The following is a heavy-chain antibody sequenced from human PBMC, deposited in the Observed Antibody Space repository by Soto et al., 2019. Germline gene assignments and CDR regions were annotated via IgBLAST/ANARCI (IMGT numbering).Heavy chain of an antibody. Sequence: QVQLVQSGAEVKTPGSSVKVSCKASGGTFSSYTISWVRQAPGQGLEWMGRIIPILGIANYAQKFQGRVTITAEKSTSPAYMELSSLRSEDTAVYYCAILPVYYGAGSTDQWGTHYYYYGMDVLGQGTTVTVSS. CDR2: IIPILGIA. CDR3: AILPVYYGAGSTDQWGTHYYYYGMDV. CDR1: GGTFSSYT. V-gene: IGHV1-69*02. D-gene: IGHD3-10*01. J-gene: IGHJ6*02.